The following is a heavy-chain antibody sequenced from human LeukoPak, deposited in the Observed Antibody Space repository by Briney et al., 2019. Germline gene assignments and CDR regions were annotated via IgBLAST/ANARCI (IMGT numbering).Heavy chain of an antibody. CDR1: GGSISSYY. CDR2: IYTSGST. J-gene: IGHJ5*02. CDR3: ARAYRSSWYANWFDP. Sequence: SETLSLTCTVSGGSISSYYWSWIRQPAGKGLEWIGRIYTSGSTNYNPSLKSRVTMSVDTSKNQFSLKLSSVTAADTAVYFCARAYRSSWYANWFDPWGQGTLVTVSS. D-gene: IGHD6-13*01. V-gene: IGHV4-4*07.